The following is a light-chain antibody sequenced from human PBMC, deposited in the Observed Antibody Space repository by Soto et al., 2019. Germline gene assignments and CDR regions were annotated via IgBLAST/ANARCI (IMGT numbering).Light chain of an antibody. Sequence: EIGLTQSPGTLSLSPGERATLSCRASQSVSSSYLAWYQQKPGQAPRLLVYGASSSATGIPDRFSGSGSETDFTLTISRLEPEDFAVYYCQQYGSSPLYTFGQGTKLEIK. CDR3: QQYGSSPLYT. CDR1: QSVSSSY. CDR2: GAS. V-gene: IGKV3-20*01. J-gene: IGKJ2*01.